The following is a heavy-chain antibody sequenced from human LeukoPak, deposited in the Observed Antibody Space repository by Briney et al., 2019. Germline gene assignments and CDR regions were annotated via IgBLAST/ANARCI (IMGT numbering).Heavy chain of an antibody. CDR2: ISYDGSNK. CDR3: ARSGRGGAFDI. J-gene: IGHJ3*02. CDR1: GFTFSSYA. V-gene: IGHV3-30*04. Sequence: QSGGSLRLSCAASGFTFSSYAMHWVRQAPGKGLEWVAVISYDGSNKYYADSVRGRFTISGDNAKNTLYLQMNSLRAEDTAVYYCARSGRGGAFDIWGHGTMVTVSS. D-gene: IGHD1-26*01.